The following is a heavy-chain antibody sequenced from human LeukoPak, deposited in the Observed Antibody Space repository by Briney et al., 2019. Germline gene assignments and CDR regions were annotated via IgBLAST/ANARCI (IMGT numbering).Heavy chain of an antibody. CDR1: GFTFSRHA. V-gene: IGHV3-23*01. D-gene: IGHD3-9*01. CDR2: LSGSGHGT. Sequence: GGSLRLSCAAYGFTFSRHALSWVRQAPGKGLEWVSSLSGSGHGTYYADSVKGRFTISRDNSKNTVYLQMNTVRAEDTAVYYCAKDPYGIRYFDYWGQGTLVTVSS. J-gene: IGHJ4*02. CDR3: AKDPYGIRYFDY.